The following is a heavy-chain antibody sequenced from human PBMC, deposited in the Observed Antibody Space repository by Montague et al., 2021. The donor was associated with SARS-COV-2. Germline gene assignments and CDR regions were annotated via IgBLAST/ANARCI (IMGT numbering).Heavy chain of an antibody. CDR2: IYGDDDN. Sequence: PALVKPTQTLTLTCTSSGFSLSTSEVGVGWIRQPPGKAPEFLALIYGDDDNRYKPSLKSRLTITKVTSKNQVVLTMTNVDPVDTATYYCAHFGILRYFDPWGQGTLVTVSS. D-gene: IGHD3-9*01. V-gene: IGHV2-5*02. CDR3: AHFGILRYFDP. J-gene: IGHJ5*02. CDR1: GFSLSTSEVG.